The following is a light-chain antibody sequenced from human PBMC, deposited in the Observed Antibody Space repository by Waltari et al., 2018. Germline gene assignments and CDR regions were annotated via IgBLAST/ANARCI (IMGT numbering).Light chain of an antibody. CDR2: GVI. CDR1: STNSGAST. J-gene: IGLJ2*01. Sequence: QSVLTQPPSASGTPGQRAPLPCSVRSTNSGASTVNWYQQFPGTAPKLPIYGVIQRPSGVPDRFSGSKSGTSASLAISGLQSEDEADYFCAAWDRSLRIVVFGGGTKLTVL. V-gene: IGLV1-44*01. CDR3: AAWDRSLRIVV.